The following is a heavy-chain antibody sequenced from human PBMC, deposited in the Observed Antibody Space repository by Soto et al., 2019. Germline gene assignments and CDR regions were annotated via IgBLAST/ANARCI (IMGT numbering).Heavy chain of an antibody. CDR2: ISSASSYV. D-gene: IGHD2-2*01. CDR3: ARESPTSTFRDS. J-gene: IGHJ4*02. V-gene: IGHV3-21*01. Sequence: PGGSLRLSCAASGFTFGDFGMNWVRQAPGKGLQWVSSISSASSYVYYADSVKGRFSISRDNADNSLFLQMNSLRVDDTAVYFCARESPTSTFRDSWGQGTLVTVSS. CDR1: GFTFGDFG.